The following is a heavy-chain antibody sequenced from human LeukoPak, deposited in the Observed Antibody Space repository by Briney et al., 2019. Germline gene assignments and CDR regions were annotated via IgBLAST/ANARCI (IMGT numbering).Heavy chain of an antibody. Sequence: PSETLSLTCAVYGGSFSGYYWSWIRQPPGKGLEWIGEINHSGGTNYNPSLKSRVTISVDTSKNQFSLKLSSVTAADTAVYYCARVGYCSGGSCLAIDYWGQGTLVTVSS. J-gene: IGHJ4*02. CDR1: GGSFSGYY. D-gene: IGHD2-15*01. V-gene: IGHV4-34*01. CDR3: ARVGYCSGGSCLAIDY. CDR2: INHSGGT.